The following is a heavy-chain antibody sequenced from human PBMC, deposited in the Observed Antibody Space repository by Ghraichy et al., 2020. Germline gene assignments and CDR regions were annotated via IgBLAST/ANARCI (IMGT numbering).Heavy chain of an antibody. J-gene: IGHJ6*02. D-gene: IGHD6-13*01. CDR1: GGSFSGYY. CDR2: INHSGST. CDR3: ARGGGIAAGRKVPATGGPYGMDV. V-gene: IGHV4-34*01. Sequence: SETLSLTCAVYGGSFSGYYWSWIRQPPGKGLEWIGEINHSGSTNYNPSLKSRVTISVDTSKNQFSLKLSSVTAADTAVYYCARGGGIAAGRKVPATGGPYGMDVWGQGTTVTVSS.